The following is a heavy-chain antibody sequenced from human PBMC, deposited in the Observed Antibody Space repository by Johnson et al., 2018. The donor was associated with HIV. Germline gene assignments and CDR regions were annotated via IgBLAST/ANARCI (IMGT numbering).Heavy chain of an antibody. CDR3: ARDQGGCSYGYRVGAFDI. V-gene: IGHV3-23*04. J-gene: IGHJ3*02. D-gene: IGHD5-18*01. CDR1: GFTFDDFA. CDR2: ISGSGGST. Sequence: VQLVESGGGVVRPGGSLRLSCAASGFTFDDFAMSWVRQVPGKGLEWVSAISGSGGSTYYADSVKGRFTISRDNSKNTLYLQMNSLRAEDTAVYYCARDQGGCSYGYRVGAFDIWGQGTMVTVSS.